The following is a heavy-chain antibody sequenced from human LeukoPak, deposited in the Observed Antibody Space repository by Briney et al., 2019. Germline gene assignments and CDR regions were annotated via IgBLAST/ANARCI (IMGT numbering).Heavy chain of an antibody. CDR1: GFTFSSYG. D-gene: IGHD6-13*01. CDR2: ISYDGSNK. CDR3: ARVFSPAAGYQYFQK. V-gene: IGHV3-30*03. J-gene: IGHJ1*01. Sequence: GGSLRLSCAASGFTFSSYGMHWVRQAPGKGLEWVAVISYDGSNKYYADSVKGRFTISRDNAKNTLYLQMNSLRAEDTALYYCARVFSPAAGYQYFQKWGQGTLVTVSS.